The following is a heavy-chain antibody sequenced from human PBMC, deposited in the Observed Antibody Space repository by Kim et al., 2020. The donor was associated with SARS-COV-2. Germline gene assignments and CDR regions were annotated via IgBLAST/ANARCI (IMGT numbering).Heavy chain of an antibody. CDR1: GYTFTSYG. J-gene: IGHJ3*02. V-gene: IGHV1-18*04. CDR2: ISAYNGNT. CDR3: AREYYYDSSGYYLGASNAFDI. D-gene: IGHD3-22*01. Sequence: ASVKVSCKASGYTFTSYGISWVRQAPGQGLEWMGWISAYNGNTNYAQKLQGRVTMTTDTSTSTAYMELRSLRSDDTAVYYCAREYYYDSSGYYLGASNAFDIWGQGTMVTVSS.